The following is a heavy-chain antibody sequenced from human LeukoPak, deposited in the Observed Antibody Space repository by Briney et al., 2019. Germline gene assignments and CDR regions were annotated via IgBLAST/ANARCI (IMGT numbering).Heavy chain of an antibody. CDR1: GGSFSGYY. CDR2: INHSGST. CDR3: ARTAKEYGDYGYFDY. V-gene: IGHV4-34*01. J-gene: IGHJ4*02. D-gene: IGHD4-17*01. Sequence: KSSETLSLTCAVSGGSFSGYYWCWIRQPPGKGLEWIGEINHSGSTKYNPSLRSRISISVDTLKNQFFLKLRSVTAADTAVYYCARTAKEYGDYGYFDYWDQGTLVTVSS.